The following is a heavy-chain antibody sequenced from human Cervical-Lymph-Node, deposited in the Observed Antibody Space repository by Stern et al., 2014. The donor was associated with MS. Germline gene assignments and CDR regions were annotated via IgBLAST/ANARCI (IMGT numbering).Heavy chain of an antibody. D-gene: IGHD1-1*01. CDR2: ITHVGST. CDR1: GFTVSRDY. V-gene: IGHV3-53*01. CDR3: ARDTSSPERSDW. Sequence: EVQLVESGGGVIQPGGSLRLSCTASGFTVSRDYMTWVRQAPGKGLEWVSLITHVGSTFYTDSVKGRCTISRDDSKNTVYLHMTSLRAEDTAMYYCARDTSSPERSDWWGQGTLVTVSS. J-gene: IGHJ4*02.